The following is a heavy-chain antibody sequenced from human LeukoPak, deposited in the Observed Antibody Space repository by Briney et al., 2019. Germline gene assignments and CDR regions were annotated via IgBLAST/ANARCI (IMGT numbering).Heavy chain of an antibody. V-gene: IGHV4-39*01. J-gene: IGHJ3*02. D-gene: IGHD4/OR15-4a*01. CDR1: GGPITTDSYY. Sequence: SEILSLTCNVSGGPITTDSYYRGWIRQVPGKGLEWIATLYYSGSTYYNPSLKSRVTMSGDRSKSQFSLRLTSVTAADTAVYYCARGTIGDGFDIWGHGTMVAVSS. CDR3: ARGTIGDGFDI. CDR2: LYYSGST.